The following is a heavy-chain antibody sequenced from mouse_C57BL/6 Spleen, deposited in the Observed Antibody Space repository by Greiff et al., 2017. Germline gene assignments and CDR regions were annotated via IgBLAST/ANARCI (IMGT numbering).Heavy chain of an antibody. D-gene: IGHD1-1*01. Sequence: EVQLVESGGGLVKPGGSLKLSCAASGFTFSSYAMSWVRQTPEKRLEWVATISDGGSYTYYPDNVKGRFTISRDNAKNNLYLQMSHLKSEDTAMYYCARVSNYFDYWGQGTTLTVSS. V-gene: IGHV5-4*01. CDR1: GFTFSSYA. CDR3: ARVSNYFDY. CDR2: ISDGGSYT. J-gene: IGHJ2*01.